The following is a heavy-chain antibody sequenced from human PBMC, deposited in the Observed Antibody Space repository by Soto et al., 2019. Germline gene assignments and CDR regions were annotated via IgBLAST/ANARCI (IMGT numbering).Heavy chain of an antibody. CDR3: ARDRQGYCSGGSCGLLGWFDP. V-gene: IGHV3-11*01. CDR1: GFTFSDYY. Sequence: QVQLVESGGGLVKPGGSLRLSCAASGFTFSDYYMSWIRQAPGKGLEWVSYISSSGSTIYYADSVKGRFTISRDNAKNSLYLQMNSLRAEDTAVYYCARDRQGYCSGGSCGLLGWFDPWGQGTLVTVSS. CDR2: ISSSGSTI. J-gene: IGHJ5*02. D-gene: IGHD2-15*01.